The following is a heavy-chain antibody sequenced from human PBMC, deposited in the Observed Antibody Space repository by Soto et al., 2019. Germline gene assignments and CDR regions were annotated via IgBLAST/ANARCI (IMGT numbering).Heavy chain of an antibody. J-gene: IGHJ5*02. CDR3: ARDQGGVYKNWFDP. CDR2: IYYSGST. Sequence: SETLSLTCTVSGCSISSGGYYWSWNRQHPGKGLEWIGYIYYSGSTYYNPSLKSRVTISVDTSKNQFSLKLSSVTAADTAVYYCARDQGGVYKNWFDPWGQGTLVTVS. V-gene: IGHV4-31*03. D-gene: IGHD6-13*01. CDR1: GCSISSGGYY.